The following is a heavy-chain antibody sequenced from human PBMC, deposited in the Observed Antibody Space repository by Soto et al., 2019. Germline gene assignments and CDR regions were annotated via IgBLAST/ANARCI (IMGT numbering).Heavy chain of an antibody. D-gene: IGHD1-26*01. CDR1: GGTFSSYT. CDR2: IIPILGIA. J-gene: IGHJ4*02. Sequence: QVQLVQSGAEVKKPGSSVKVSCKASGGTFSSYTISWVRQAPGQGLEWMGRIIPILGIANYAQKFRGRVTITADKSTSTAYMELSSLRSEDTAVYYCARDPGGEIVGATNWGQGTLVTVSS. V-gene: IGHV1-69*08. CDR3: ARDPGGEIVGATN.